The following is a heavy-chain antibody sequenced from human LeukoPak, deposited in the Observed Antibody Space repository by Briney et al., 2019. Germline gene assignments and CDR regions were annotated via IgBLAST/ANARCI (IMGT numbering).Heavy chain of an antibody. J-gene: IGHJ4*02. CDR3: AKVIWRAYDDSPFDS. CDR2: ISGSGTIT. CDR1: GFTFGNYA. Sequence: GGSLRLSCAASGFTFGNYAMNWVRQAPGKGLEWVSVISGSGTITQYAESLKGRLTVSRDNSKNTLYLQMHNLRPDDTAVYYCAKVIWRAYDDSPFDSWGQGTLVTVSS. D-gene: IGHD3-22*01. V-gene: IGHV3-23*01.